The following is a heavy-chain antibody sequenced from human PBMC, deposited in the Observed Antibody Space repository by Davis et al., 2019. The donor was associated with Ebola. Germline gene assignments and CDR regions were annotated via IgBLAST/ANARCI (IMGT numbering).Heavy chain of an antibody. CDR1: GYTFPSYG. Sequence: AASMNVSCKASGYTFPSYGISWVRQAPGQGLEWMGWFSAFSGNTNYAQKLQGRVTMTTDTSTSTAYMELRSLRSDDTAVYYCARRDYGDYGAFWGQGTLVTVSS. D-gene: IGHD4-17*01. V-gene: IGHV1-18*01. CDR2: FSAFSGNT. J-gene: IGHJ4*02. CDR3: ARRDYGDYGAF.